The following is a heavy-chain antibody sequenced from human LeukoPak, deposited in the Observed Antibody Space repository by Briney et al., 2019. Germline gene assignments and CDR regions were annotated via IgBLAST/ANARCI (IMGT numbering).Heavy chain of an antibody. Sequence: SETLSLTCAVYGGSFSGYYWSWVRQPPGKGLEWIGEINHSGSTNYNPSLKSRVTISVDTSKNQFSLKLSSVTAADTAVYYCARDGYNFNYWGQGTLVTVSS. CDR1: GGSFSGYY. V-gene: IGHV4-34*01. CDR3: ARDGYNFNY. J-gene: IGHJ4*02. D-gene: IGHD5-24*01. CDR2: INHSGST.